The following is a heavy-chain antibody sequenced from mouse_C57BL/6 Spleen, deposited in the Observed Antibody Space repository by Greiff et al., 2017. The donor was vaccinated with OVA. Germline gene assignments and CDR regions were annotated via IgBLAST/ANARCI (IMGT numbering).Heavy chain of an antibody. Sequence: QVQLKQSGAELVRPGASVTLSCKASGYTFTDYEMHWVKQTPVHGLEWIGAIDPETGGTAYNQKFKGKAILTAYKSSSTAYMELRSLTSEDSAVYYGTGQLRLPSWFAYWGQGTLVTVSA. V-gene: IGHV1-15*01. J-gene: IGHJ3*01. CDR2: IDPETGGT. CDR1: GYTFTDYE. CDR3: TGQLRLPSWFAY. D-gene: IGHD3-2*02.